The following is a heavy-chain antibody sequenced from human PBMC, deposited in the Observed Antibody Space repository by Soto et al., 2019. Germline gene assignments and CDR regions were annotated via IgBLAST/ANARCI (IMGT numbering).Heavy chain of an antibody. V-gene: IGHV3-7*01. D-gene: IGHD6-13*01. CDR3: AKVSYQSWSIDY. CDR1: GFTFRSYW. CDR2: INQDVSVK. J-gene: IGHJ4*02. Sequence: SLRLSCAASGFTFRSYWMSWVRQAPGKGLEWVANINQDVSVKYSVDSVKGRFTISRDNAKNSLYLQMNSLRAEDTAVYYCAKVSYQSWSIDYWGQGTLVTVSS.